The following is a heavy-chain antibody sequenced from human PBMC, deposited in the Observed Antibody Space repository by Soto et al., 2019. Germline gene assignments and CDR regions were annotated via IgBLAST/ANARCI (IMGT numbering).Heavy chain of an antibody. CDR1: GVTFSSYA. CDR3: ARDIVVVVAATPYYYYGMDV. J-gene: IGHJ6*02. D-gene: IGHD2-15*01. V-gene: IGHV1-69*13. CDR2: IIPIFGTA. Sequence: SVRVSCKASGVTFSSYAISWVRQAPGQGLEWMGGIIPIFGTANYTQKFQGRVTITADESTSTAYMELSSLRSEDTAVYYCARDIVVVVAATPYYYYGMDVWGQGTTVTVSS.